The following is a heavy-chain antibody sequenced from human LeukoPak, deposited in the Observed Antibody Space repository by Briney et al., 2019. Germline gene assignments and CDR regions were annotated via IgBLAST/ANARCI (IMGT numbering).Heavy chain of an antibody. V-gene: IGHV3-23*01. CDR2: ISGSGGST. Sequence: GGSLRLSCAASGFTFSSYAMSWVRQAPGKGLEWVSAISGSGGSTYYADSVKGRFTISRDNSKNTLYLQMNSLRAEDTAVYYCAKVPVASLYYYYYMDVWGKGTMVTVSS. CDR3: AKVPVASLYYYYYMDV. CDR1: GFTFSSYA. D-gene: IGHD3-10*01. J-gene: IGHJ6*03.